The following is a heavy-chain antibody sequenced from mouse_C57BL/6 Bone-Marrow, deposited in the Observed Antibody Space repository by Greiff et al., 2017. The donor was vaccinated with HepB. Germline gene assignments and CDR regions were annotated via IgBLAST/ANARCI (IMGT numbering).Heavy chain of an antibody. V-gene: IGHV1-15*01. CDR2: IDPETGGT. D-gene: IGHD2-3*01. J-gene: IGHJ4*01. CDR3: TSSEDGYYFYYAMDY. Sequence: QVQLQQSGAELVRPGASVTLSCKASGYTFTDYEMHWVKQTPVHGLEWIGAIDPETGGTAYNQKFKGKAILTADKSSSTAYMELRSLTSEDSAVDYCTSSEDGYYFYYAMDYWGQGTSVTVSS. CDR1: GYTFTDYE.